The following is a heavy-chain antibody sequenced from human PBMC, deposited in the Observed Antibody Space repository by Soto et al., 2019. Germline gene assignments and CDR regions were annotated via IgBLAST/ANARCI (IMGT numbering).Heavy chain of an antibody. D-gene: IGHD3-22*01. CDR2: IYYSGST. CDR3: ARDFFDSSDYTTNWFDP. V-gene: IGHV4-59*08. Sequence: SETLSLTCTVSGGSISSYYWSWIRQPPGKGLEWIGCIYYSGSTNYNPSLKSRVTISVDTSKNQFSLKLSSVTAADTAVYYCARDFFDSSDYTTNWFDPWGQGTLVTVSS. J-gene: IGHJ5*02. CDR1: GGSISSYY.